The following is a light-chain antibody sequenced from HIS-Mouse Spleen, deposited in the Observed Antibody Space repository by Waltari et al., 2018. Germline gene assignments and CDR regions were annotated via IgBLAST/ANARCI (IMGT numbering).Light chain of an antibody. Sequence: SYVLTQPPSVSVAPGKTARITCGGNNIGSKSVHWYQQKPGQAPVLVVYDDSDRPSGIPARFSGSNSGNTATLTISGVEAGDEADYYCQVWDSSSDHVVFGGGTKLTVL. CDR3: QVWDSSSDHVV. CDR2: DDS. V-gene: IGLV3-21*03. CDR1: NIGSKS. J-gene: IGLJ2*01.